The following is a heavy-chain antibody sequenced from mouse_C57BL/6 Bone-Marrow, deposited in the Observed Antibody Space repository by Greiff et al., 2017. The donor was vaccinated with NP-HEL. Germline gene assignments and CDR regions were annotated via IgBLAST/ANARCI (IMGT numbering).Heavy chain of an antibody. CDR1: GFNIKDDY. CDR2: IDPENGDT. CDR3: TPITTVVTPYWYFDV. Sequence: VQLQQSGAELVRPGASVKLSCTASGFNIKDDYMHWVKQRPEQGLEWIGWIDPENGDTEYASKFQGKATITADTSSNTAYLQLSSLTSEDTAIYYCTPITTVVTPYWYFDVWGTGTGVTVTA. D-gene: IGHD1-1*01. V-gene: IGHV14-4*01. J-gene: IGHJ1*03.